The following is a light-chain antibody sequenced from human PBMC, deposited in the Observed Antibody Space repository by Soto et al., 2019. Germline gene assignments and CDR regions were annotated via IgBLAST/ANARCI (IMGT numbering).Light chain of an antibody. J-gene: IGKJ2*01. CDR2: GAS. CDR3: QQYGNSPRT. CDR1: QSVTNDY. Sequence: EIVLTQSPGSLSLSPGERAALSCRASQSVTNDYLAWYQQKFGQAPRLLIYGASRRATGIPDRFSGIGSGTDFTLTISSLEPEDVAVYFCQQYGNSPRTFGQGTKLEVK. V-gene: IGKV3-20*01.